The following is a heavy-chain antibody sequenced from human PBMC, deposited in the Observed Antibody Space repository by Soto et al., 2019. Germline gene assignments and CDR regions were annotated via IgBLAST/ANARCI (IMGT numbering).Heavy chain of an antibody. D-gene: IGHD2-15*01. J-gene: IGHJ4*02. Sequence: PWGSMRLSCAASGFTVSSYAMSWVRQAPGKGLEWVSAISGSGGSTYYADSVKGRFTISRDNSKNTLYLQMNSLRAEDTAVYYCAKMGSCSGGSCYPTGYWGQGTLVTVSS. CDR1: GFTVSSYA. CDR3: AKMGSCSGGSCYPTGY. V-gene: IGHV3-23*01. CDR2: ISGSGGST.